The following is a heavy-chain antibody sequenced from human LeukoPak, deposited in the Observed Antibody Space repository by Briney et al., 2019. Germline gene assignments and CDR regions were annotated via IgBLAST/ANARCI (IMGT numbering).Heavy chain of an antibody. V-gene: IGHV3-20*04. CDR2: INWNGGST. J-gene: IGHJ6*03. CDR3: AARYSSSWYVPYYYMDV. Sequence: GGSLRLSCAASGFTFDDYGMSWVRQAPGKGLEWVSRINWNGGSTGYADSVKGRFTISRDNAKNSLYLQMNSLRAEDTAVYYCAARYSSSWYVPYYYMDVWGKGTTVTVSS. D-gene: IGHD6-13*01. CDR1: GFTFDDYG.